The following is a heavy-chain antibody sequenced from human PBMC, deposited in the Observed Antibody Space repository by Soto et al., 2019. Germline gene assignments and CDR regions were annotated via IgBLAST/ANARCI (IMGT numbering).Heavy chain of an antibody. CDR1: GFSLSTSGVG. D-gene: IGHD3-22*01. V-gene: IGHV2-5*02. J-gene: IGHJ4*02. Sequence: QITLKESGPTLVKPTQTLTLTCTFSGFSLSTSGVGVGWIRQPPGKALEWLALIYWDDDKRYSPSLKSRLTITKDTSKNQVVLTMNNMDPVDTATYYCAHSFGDDSSGYLFDYWGQGTLVTVSS. CDR2: IYWDDDK. CDR3: AHSFGDDSSGYLFDY.